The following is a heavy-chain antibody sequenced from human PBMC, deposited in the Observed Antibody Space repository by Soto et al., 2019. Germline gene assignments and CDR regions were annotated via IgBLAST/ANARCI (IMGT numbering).Heavy chain of an antibody. CDR1: GSTFTDYY. J-gene: IGHJ4*02. CDR3: ASEDCRKTNCLKGFDY. CDR2: INPKSGGP. D-gene: IGHD2-15*01. Sequence: ASVKVSCKTSGSTFTDYYMHWVRQAPGQGFEWVGGINPKSGGPKYVPKFQGRVTVTRDTSTSTDYMELNRLTSDDTAVYYCASEDCRKTNCLKGFDYWGQGTLVTVSS. V-gene: IGHV1-2*02.